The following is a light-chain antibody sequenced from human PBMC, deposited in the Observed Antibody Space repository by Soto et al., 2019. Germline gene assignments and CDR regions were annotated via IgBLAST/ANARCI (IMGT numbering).Light chain of an antibody. Sequence: QSALTQPASVSGSPGQSITISCPGTSSDVGGYNYVSWYQQHPGKAPKLMIYDVSNRPSGVSNRFSGSKSGNTASLTISGLQAEDAADYYCSSYTSSSTPYYVFGTGTKLTVL. J-gene: IGLJ1*01. V-gene: IGLV2-14*01. CDR2: DVS. CDR3: SSYTSSSTPYYV. CDR1: SSDVGGYNY.